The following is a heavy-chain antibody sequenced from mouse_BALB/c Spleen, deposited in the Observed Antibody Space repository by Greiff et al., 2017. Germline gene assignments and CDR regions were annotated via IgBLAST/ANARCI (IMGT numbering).Heavy chain of an antibody. CDR1: GYTFTDYN. V-gene: IGHV1S29*02. CDR3: ARWGLRYVMDY. CDR2: IYPYNGGT. D-gene: IGHD2-13*01. J-gene: IGHJ4*01. Sequence: EVQLQQSGPELVKPGASVKISCKASGYTFTDYNMHWVKQSHGKSLEWIGYIYPYNGGTGYNQKFKSKATLTVDNSSSTAYMELRSLTSEDSAVYYCARWGLRYVMDYWGQGTSVTVSS.